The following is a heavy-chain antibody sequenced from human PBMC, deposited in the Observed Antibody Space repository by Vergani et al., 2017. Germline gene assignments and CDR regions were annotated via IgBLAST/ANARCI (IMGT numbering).Heavy chain of an antibody. CDR2: TWYDGNNK. V-gene: IGHV3-33*01. Sequence: QVQLVESGGGVVQLGRSLRLSCAASGFTFNQYGMHWVRQAPGKGLEWVAVTWYDGNNKQYADSVKGRFTISRDNSKSTMYLQMNSLRDEDTDVYYCARDLRLLYNRFDPWGQGTLVTVSS. CDR3: ARDLRLLYNRFDP. CDR1: GFTFNQYG. D-gene: IGHD1-14*01. J-gene: IGHJ5*02.